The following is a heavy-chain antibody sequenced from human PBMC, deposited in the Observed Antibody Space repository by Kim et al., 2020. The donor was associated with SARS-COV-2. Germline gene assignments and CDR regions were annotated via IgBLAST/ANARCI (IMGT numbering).Heavy chain of an antibody. CDR1: GYTFTSYG. J-gene: IGHJ4*02. CDR3: ARDRKWELLGPNYFDY. V-gene: IGHV1-18*01. Sequence: ASVKVSCKASGYTFTSYGISWVRQAPGQGLEWMGWISAYNGNTNYAQKLQGRVTMTTDTSTSTAYMELRSLRSDDTAVYYCARDRKWELLGPNYFDYWGQGTLVTVSS. CDR2: ISAYNGNT. D-gene: IGHD1-26*01.